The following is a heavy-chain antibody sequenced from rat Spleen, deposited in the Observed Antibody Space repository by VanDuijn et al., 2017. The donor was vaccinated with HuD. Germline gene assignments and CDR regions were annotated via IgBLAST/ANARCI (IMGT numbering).Heavy chain of an antibody. Sequence: QVQLKESGPGLVQPSQTLSLTCTVSGFSLISYAVNWVRQPPGKGLEWMGAIWSGGSTDYNSALKSRLSISRDTSKNQVCLKMNSLQSEDTTTYYCARDGGMYPYGVMDAWGQGASVTVSS. CDR2: IWSGGST. J-gene: IGHJ4*01. CDR3: ARDGGMYPYGVMDA. D-gene: IGHD1-7*01. V-gene: IGHV2-4*01. CDR1: GFSLISYA.